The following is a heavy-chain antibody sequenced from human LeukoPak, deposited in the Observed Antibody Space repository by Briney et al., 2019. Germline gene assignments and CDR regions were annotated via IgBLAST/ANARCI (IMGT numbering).Heavy chain of an antibody. CDR2: IYHSGST. CDR1: GGSISSSNW. V-gene: IGHV4-4*02. Sequence: SGTLSLTCAVSGGSISSSNWWSWVRPPPGKGLEWIGEIYHSGSTNYNPSLKSRVTISVDKSKNQFSLKLSSVTAADTAVYYCAREGAMTTMTLWNYGMDVWGQGTTVTVSS. D-gene: IGHD4-17*01. CDR3: AREGAMTTMTLWNYGMDV. J-gene: IGHJ6*02.